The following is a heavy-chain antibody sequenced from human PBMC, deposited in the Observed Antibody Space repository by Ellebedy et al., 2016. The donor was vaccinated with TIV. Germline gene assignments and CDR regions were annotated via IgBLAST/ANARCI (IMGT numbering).Heavy chain of an antibody. CDR3: ARVFGGYDYTDS. V-gene: IGHV3-7*01. CDR1: GFTFNDYW. CDR2: IKKDGSER. Sequence: GESLKISCAASGFTFNDYWMSWVRQAPGKGLEWVANIKKDGSERHYMDSVRGRFTISRDNSKNPLSLEMNSLRAEDTAVYYCARVFGGYDYTDSWGQGAQVSVSS. J-gene: IGHJ4*02. D-gene: IGHD5-12*01.